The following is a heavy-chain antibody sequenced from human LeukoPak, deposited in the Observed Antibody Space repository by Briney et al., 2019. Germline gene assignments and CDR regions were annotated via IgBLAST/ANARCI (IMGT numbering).Heavy chain of an antibody. Sequence: SETLSLTCSVSGGSITSHFWSWIRQPPGKGLEWIGYIHYSGSTYYNPSLESRVTISVDTSKNQFSLKLSSVTAADTAVYYCAREMAAAGSYSLDAFDIWGQGTMVTVSS. D-gene: IGHD1-26*01. CDR1: GGSITSHF. V-gene: IGHV4-59*11. J-gene: IGHJ3*02. CDR2: IHYSGST. CDR3: AREMAAAGSYSLDAFDI.